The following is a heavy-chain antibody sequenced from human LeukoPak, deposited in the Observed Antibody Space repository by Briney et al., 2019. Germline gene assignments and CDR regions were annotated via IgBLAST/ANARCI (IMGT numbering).Heavy chain of an antibody. Sequence: GGSLRLSCAASGFTFSIYGMHWVRQAPGKGLEGAAVISYDGSNKYYADSVKGRVTISRDNSKNTLYLQMNSLRVDDTAVYYCAKVAGSSGWYSGGFDYWGQGTLVTVSS. J-gene: IGHJ4*02. D-gene: IGHD6-19*01. CDR2: ISYDGSNK. CDR1: GFTFSIYG. V-gene: IGHV3-30*18. CDR3: AKVAGSSGWYSGGFDY.